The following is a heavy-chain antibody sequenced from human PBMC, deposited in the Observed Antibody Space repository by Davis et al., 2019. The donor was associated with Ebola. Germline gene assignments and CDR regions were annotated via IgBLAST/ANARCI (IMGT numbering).Heavy chain of an antibody. J-gene: IGHJ6*03. CDR2: FDPEDGET. CDR3: ATVNSSGPLIWYYMDV. Sequence: ASVKVSCKVSGYTLTELSMHWVRQAPGKGLEWMGGFDPEDGETIYAQKFQGRVTMTEDTSTDTAYMELSSLRSEDTAVYYCATVNSSGPLIWYYMDVWGKGTTVTVSS. D-gene: IGHD6-19*01. V-gene: IGHV1-24*01. CDR1: GYTLTELS.